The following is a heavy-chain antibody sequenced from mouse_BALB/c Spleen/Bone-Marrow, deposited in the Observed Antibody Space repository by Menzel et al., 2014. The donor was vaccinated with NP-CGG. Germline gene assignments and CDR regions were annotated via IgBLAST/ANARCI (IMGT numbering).Heavy chain of an antibody. Sequence: EVQLQESGGGLVQPGGSLRLSCTTSGFTFTDYYVSWVRQPPGKALEWLGFIRHKANGYTTEYSASVKGRFTISGDNAQSSLYLQTNTLRAEDSATYYCARDILHLDYWGQGTTLTVSS. CDR3: ARDILHLDY. CDR2: IRHKANGYTT. CDR1: GFTFTDYY. J-gene: IGHJ2*01. D-gene: IGHD6-1*01. V-gene: IGHV7-3*02.